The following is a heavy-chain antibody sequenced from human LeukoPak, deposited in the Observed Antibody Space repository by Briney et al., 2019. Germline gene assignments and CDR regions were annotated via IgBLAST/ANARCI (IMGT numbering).Heavy chain of an antibody. D-gene: IGHD6-19*01. J-gene: IGHJ4*02. Sequence: GGSLRLSCAASGFTFSSYAMHWVRQAPGKGLEWVAVISYDGSNKYYADSVKGRFTISRDNSKNTLYLQMNSLRAEDTSVYYCAKDRLGAVASPYYFDYWGQGTLVTVSS. CDR2: ISYDGSNK. CDR1: GFTFSSYA. CDR3: AKDRLGAVASPYYFDY. V-gene: IGHV3-30*04.